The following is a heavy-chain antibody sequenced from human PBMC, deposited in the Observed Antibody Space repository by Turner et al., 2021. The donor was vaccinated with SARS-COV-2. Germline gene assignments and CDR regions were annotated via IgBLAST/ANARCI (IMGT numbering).Heavy chain of an antibody. D-gene: IGHD3-22*01. J-gene: IGHJ3*02. CDR1: GFTFSTYS. Sequence: EVQLVESGGGLVKPGGSLRLSCAASGFTFSTYSMNWVRQAPGKGLEWVSSITSSSSYIYYADSVKGRFTMSRDNAKNSLYLQMDSLRAEDTAVYYCARLDDSGHWGAFDIWGQGTMVTVSS. CDR3: ARLDDSGHWGAFDI. V-gene: IGHV3-21*01. CDR2: ITSSSSYI.